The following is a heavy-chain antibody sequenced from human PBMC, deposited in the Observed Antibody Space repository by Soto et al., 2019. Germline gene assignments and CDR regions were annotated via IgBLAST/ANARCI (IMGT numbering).Heavy chain of an antibody. CDR1: GGSFSGYY. V-gene: IGHV4-34*01. D-gene: IGHD6-19*01. CDR2: INHSGST. J-gene: IGHJ5*02. CDR3: ARGSRFYSSAWYHWFDP. Sequence: SETLSLTCAVYGGSFSGYYWSWIRQPPGKGLEWIGEINHSGSTNYNPSLESRVTISVDTSKNQFSLKLSSVTAADTAVYYCARGSRFYSSAWYHWFDPWGQGTLVTVSS.